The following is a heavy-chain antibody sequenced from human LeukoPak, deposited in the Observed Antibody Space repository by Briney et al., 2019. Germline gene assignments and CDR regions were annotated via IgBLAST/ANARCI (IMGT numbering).Heavy chain of an antibody. CDR3: ARVGVFGYDILTGYYKWAFDI. D-gene: IGHD3-9*01. J-gene: IGHJ3*02. CDR1: GGSISSDGYY. Sequence: TSQTLSLTCTVSGGSISSDGYYWSWIRQHPGKGLEWIGYIYYSGSTYYNPSLKSRVTISVDTSKNQFSLKLSSVTAADTAVYYCARVGVFGYDILTGYYKWAFDIWGQGTMVTVSS. V-gene: IGHV4-31*03. CDR2: IYYSGST.